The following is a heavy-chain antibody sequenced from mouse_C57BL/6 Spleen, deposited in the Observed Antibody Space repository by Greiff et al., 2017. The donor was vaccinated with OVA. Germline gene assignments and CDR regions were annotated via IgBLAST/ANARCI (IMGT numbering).Heavy chain of an antibody. V-gene: IGHV5-9*01. CDR1: GFTFSSYT. CDR3: ARQGVAKDYFDY. Sequence: EVQGVESGGGLVKPGGSLKLSCAASGFTFSSYTMSWVRQTPEKRLEWVATISGGGGNTYYPDSVKGRFTISRDNAKNTLYLQMSSLRSEDTALYYCARQGVAKDYFDYWGQGTTLTVSS. J-gene: IGHJ2*01. D-gene: IGHD1-1*01. CDR2: ISGGGGNT.